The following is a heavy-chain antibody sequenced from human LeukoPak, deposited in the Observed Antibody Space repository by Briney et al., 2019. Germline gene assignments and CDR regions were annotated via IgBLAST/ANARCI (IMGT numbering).Heavy chain of an antibody. J-gene: IGHJ4*02. CDR2: IWNDGSNK. Sequence: GGSLRLSCAASGFTFSDYYMSWIRQAPGKGLEWVAVIWNDGSNKYYADSVKGRFTISRDNSKNTVYLQMNSLRAEDTAVYYCARGRQLGGPTTVYFDYWGQGTLVTVSS. V-gene: IGHV3-33*08. D-gene: IGHD3-16*01. CDR1: GFTFSDYY. CDR3: ARGRQLGGPTTVYFDY.